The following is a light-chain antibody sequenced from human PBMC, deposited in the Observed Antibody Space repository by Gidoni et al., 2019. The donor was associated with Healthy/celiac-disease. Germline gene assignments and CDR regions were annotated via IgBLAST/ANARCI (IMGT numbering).Light chain of an antibody. V-gene: IGKV3-11*01. CDR3: QRRSNFIFT. CDR1: QSVSSY. J-gene: IGKJ3*01. Sequence: ESVLTQSPAPLSLSPGERATLSCRAGQSVSSYLAWYQQKPGQAPRLLIYDASNRATGIPARFSGSGSGTDFTLTISSLEPEDFALYYCQRRSNFIFTFGPGTKVDIK. CDR2: DAS.